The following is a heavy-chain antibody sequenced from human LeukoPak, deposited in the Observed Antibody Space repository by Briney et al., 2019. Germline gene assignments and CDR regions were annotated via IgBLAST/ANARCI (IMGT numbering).Heavy chain of an antibody. CDR1: GGTFSSYA. CDR3: ARVGRYCSRTSCSLQWFDP. D-gene: IGHD2-2*01. Sequence: SVKVSCKASGGTFSSYAISWVRQAPGQGLEWMGGIIPIFGTANYAQKFQGRVTITADKSTSTAYMELSSLRSEDTAVYYCARVGRYCSRTSCSLQWFDPWGQGTLVTVSS. CDR2: IIPIFGTA. J-gene: IGHJ5*02. V-gene: IGHV1-69*06.